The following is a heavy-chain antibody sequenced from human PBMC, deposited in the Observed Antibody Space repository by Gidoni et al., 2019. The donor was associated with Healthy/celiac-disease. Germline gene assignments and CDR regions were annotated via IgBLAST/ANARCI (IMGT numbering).Heavy chain of an antibody. CDR2: ISSSSSYT. CDR1: GYTFSDYY. CDR3: ASVLYYYDSSGYPY. D-gene: IGHD3-22*01. Sequence: QVQLVESGGGLVKPGGSLRLSCAASGYTFSDYYRSWIRQAPGKGLEWVSYISSSSSYTNYADSVKGRFTISRDNAKNSLYLQMNSLRAEDTAVYYCASVLYYYDSSGYPYWGQGTLVTVSS. J-gene: IGHJ4*02. V-gene: IGHV3-11*05.